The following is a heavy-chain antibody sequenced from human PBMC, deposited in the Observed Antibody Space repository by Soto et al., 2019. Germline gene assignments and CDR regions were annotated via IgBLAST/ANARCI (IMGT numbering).Heavy chain of an antibody. CDR3: ARDRPRGNWNDVEPTPSINDY. V-gene: IGHV4-31*03. CDR2: IYYSGST. Sequence: PSETLSLTCTVSGGSISSGGYYWSWIRQHPGKGLEWIGYIYYSGSTYYNPSLKSRVTISVDTSKNQFSLKLSTVTAADTAVYYCARDRPRGNWNDVEPTPSINDYWGQGTLVTVSS. J-gene: IGHJ4*02. CDR1: GGSISSGGYY. D-gene: IGHD1-1*01.